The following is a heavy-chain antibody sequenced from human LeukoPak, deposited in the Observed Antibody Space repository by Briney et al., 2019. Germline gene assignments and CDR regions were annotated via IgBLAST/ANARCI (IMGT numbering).Heavy chain of an antibody. CDR1: GFTFSSYG. J-gene: IGHJ4*02. CDR2: ISGSGGST. V-gene: IGHV3-23*01. CDR3: AKDRGFGVFFQYYFDY. D-gene: IGHD3-10*01. Sequence: HPGGTLRLSCAVSGFTFSSYGMSWVRQAPGKGLEWVSAISGSGGSTYYADSVKGRFTISRDNSKNTVYLQMNSLRAEDTAVYYCAKDRGFGVFFQYYFDYWGQGTLVTVSS.